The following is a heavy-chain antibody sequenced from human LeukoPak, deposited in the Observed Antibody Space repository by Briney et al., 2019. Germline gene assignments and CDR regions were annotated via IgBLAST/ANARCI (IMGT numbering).Heavy chain of an antibody. Sequence: PGGSLRLSCAASGFTFSSYAMHWVRQAPGKGLEWVGRIKSKTDGGTTDYAAPVKGRFTISRDDSKNTLYLQMNSLKTEDTAVYYCTTVGYYDSSGYYYVPNWGQGTLVTVSS. D-gene: IGHD3-22*01. J-gene: IGHJ4*02. V-gene: IGHV3-15*01. CDR2: IKSKTDGGTT. CDR1: GFTFSSYA. CDR3: TTVGYYDSSGYYYVPN.